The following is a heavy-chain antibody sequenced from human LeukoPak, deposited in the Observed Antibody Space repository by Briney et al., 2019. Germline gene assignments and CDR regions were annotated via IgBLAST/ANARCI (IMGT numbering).Heavy chain of an antibody. Sequence: SETLSLTCAVYGGTFSGYYWSWIPQPPGKGLEWIGEINHSGSTNYNPSLKSRVIISVDTSKNQYSLKLSSVTAADTAVYYCARVVMIDWFDPWGQGTLVTVSS. D-gene: IGHD2-21*01. CDR1: GGTFSGYY. J-gene: IGHJ5*02. CDR3: ARVVMIDWFDP. V-gene: IGHV4-34*01. CDR2: INHSGST.